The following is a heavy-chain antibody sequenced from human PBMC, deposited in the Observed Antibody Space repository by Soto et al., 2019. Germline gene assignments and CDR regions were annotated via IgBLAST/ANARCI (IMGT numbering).Heavy chain of an antibody. V-gene: IGHV1-58*01. D-gene: IGHD3-22*01. CDR3: AAGDYYDSSGSYYYYYYGMDV. Sequence: QMQLVQSGPEVKKPGTSVKVSCKASGFTFTSSAVQWVRQARGQRLEWIGWIVVGSGNTNYAQKFKERVTIARDMSTSTAYMELSSLRSEDTAVYYCAAGDYYDSSGSYYYYYYGMDVWGQGTTVTVSS. J-gene: IGHJ6*02. CDR1: GFTFTSSA. CDR2: IVVGSGNT.